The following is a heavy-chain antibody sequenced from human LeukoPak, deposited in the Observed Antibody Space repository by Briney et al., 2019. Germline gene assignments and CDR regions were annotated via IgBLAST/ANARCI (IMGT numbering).Heavy chain of an antibody. CDR1: GFTFSSYG. D-gene: IGHD4-17*01. Sequence: GGSLRLSCAASGFTFSSYGMHWVRHAPAKGLEWVAIISYDGSNKYYADSVKGRSTISRDNSKNTLYLQMNSLRAEDTAVYYCAKSTTVTQRGYFDYWGQGTLVTVSS. CDR2: ISYDGSNK. CDR3: AKSTTVTQRGYFDY. J-gene: IGHJ4*02. V-gene: IGHV3-30*18.